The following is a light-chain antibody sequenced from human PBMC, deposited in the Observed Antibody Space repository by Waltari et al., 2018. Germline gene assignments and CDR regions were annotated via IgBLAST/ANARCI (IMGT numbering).Light chain of an antibody. J-gene: IGLJ3*02. CDR2: GVS. CDR1: RCDVVVPTL. CDR3: TSYITTRGDWV. Sequence: QSALTQPASVSGSPGQSITISCTGTRCDVVVPTLFACHQQHPGKAPNPTIYGVSNRPSGVSNRFSGSKSGNTASLTISGLQAEDEADYYCTSYITTRGDWVFGGGTKLTVL. V-gene: IGLV2-14*01.